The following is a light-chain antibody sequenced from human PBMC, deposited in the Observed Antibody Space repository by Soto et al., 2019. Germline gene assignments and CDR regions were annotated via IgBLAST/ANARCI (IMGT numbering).Light chain of an antibody. Sequence: QSALTQPASVSGSPGQSITISCTGTSSDLGGYNYVSWYQQHPGKAPKLMIYAVSNRPSGVSNRFSGSKSGNTASLTISGLQAEDEADYYCSSYTSSSTLYVFGTGTKLTVL. CDR2: AVS. CDR1: SSDLGGYNY. CDR3: SSYTSSSTLYV. J-gene: IGLJ1*01. V-gene: IGLV2-14*01.